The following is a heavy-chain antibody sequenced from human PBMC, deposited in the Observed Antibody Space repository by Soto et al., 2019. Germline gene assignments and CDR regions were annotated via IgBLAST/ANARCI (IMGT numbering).Heavy chain of an antibody. V-gene: IGHV1-8*01. CDR3: EVPAAGY. D-gene: IGHD2-2*01. CDR2: VSPDHGNA. Sequence: QVQVVQSKAEVKKPGASVKVSCKTSGYTFTNYDINWVRQAPGQGLEWMGWVSPDHGNAGYAPQFQGRITMTSDTSTSTVYIELNNLSSDDTAVYFCEVPAAGYWGQGTMVTVSS. J-gene: IGHJ4*02. CDR1: GYTFTNYD.